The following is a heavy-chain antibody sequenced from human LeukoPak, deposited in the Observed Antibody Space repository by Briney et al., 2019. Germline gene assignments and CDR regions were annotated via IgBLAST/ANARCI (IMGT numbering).Heavy chain of an antibody. CDR3: AKDYYGSGSPEGFDF. Sequence: GGSLRLSCAASGFTFSSYAMSWVRQAPGKGLEWVSAISGSGGSTYYADSVKGRFTISRDNSENTLYLQMNSLRAEDTAVYYCAKDYYGSGSPEGFDFWGQGTLVTVSS. J-gene: IGHJ4*02. CDR1: GFTFSSYA. D-gene: IGHD3-10*01. V-gene: IGHV3-23*01. CDR2: ISGSGGST.